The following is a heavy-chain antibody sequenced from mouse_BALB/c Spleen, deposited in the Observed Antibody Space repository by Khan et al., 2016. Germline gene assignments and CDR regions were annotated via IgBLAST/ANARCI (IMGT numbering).Heavy chain of an antibody. Sequence: EVQLQESGPGLVKPSQSLSLTCTVTGYSITSDYAWNWIRQFPGNKLEWMGYISYSGSTSYNPSLKSRISITRDTSKNQFFLQLNYVTTEDTATSYCARALVRAYWGQGTLVTVSA. CDR2: ISYSGST. CDR1: GYSITSDYA. CDR3: ARALVRAY. J-gene: IGHJ3*01. D-gene: IGHD2-13*01. V-gene: IGHV3-2*02.